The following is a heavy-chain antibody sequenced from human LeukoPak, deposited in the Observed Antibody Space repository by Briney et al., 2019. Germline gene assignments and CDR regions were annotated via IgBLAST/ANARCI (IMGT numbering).Heavy chain of an antibody. J-gene: IGHJ4*02. D-gene: IGHD6-19*01. CDR1: GFTFSSYG. CDR3: AKADPYSSGWFRKIDY. Sequence: PGGSLRLSCAASGFTFSSYGMTWVRQAPGKGLEWVSAIVGGGGTTYYADSVKGRFTISRDNSKNTLYLEMNSLRAEDTAVYYCAKADPYSSGWFRKIDYWGQGTLVTVSS. V-gene: IGHV3-23*01. CDR2: IVGGGGTT.